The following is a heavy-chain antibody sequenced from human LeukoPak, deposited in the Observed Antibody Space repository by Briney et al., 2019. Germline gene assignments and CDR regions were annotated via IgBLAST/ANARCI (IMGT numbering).Heavy chain of an antibody. D-gene: IGHD2/OR15-2a*01. CDR2: ISTYNGNT. Sequence: APLEVSCKASGYTFTSFGFSWLRQAPGQGLEWMGWISTYNGNTYYAQKFQGRIALTTDSSTGTAYLELRRLTSDDTAVYYCARDPTSRNENVRAWFDPWGQGTLVTVSS. V-gene: IGHV1-18*01. J-gene: IGHJ5*02. CDR3: ARDPTSRNENVRAWFDP. CDR1: GYTFTSFG.